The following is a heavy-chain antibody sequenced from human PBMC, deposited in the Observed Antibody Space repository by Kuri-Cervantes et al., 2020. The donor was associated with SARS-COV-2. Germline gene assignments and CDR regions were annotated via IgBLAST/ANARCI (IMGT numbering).Heavy chain of an antibody. CDR1: GFTFSSYA. CDR3: ARDLAAVAGGGWFDP. D-gene: IGHD6-19*01. V-gene: IGHV3-66*02. CDR2: IYSGGST. Sequence: GGSLRLSCAASGFTFSSYAMSWVRQAPGKGLEWVSVIYSGGSTYYADSVKGRFTISRDNSKNTLYLQMNSLRAEDTAVYYCARDLAAVAGGGWFDPWGQGTLVTVSS. J-gene: IGHJ5*02.